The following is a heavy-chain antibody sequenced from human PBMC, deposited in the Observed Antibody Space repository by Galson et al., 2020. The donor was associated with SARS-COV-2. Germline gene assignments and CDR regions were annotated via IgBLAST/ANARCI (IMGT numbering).Heavy chain of an antibody. Sequence: ASAKGRFIISRDDAGNTLYLQMNNLRVEDTAVYFCAKNRGATVTRNAFDVWGRGTLVTVSS. D-gene: IGHD4-17*01. V-gene: IGHV3-23*01. J-gene: IGHJ3*01. CDR3: AKNRGATVTRNAFDV.